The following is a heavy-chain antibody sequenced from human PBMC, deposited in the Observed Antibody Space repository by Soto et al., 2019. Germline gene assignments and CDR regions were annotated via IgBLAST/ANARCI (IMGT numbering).Heavy chain of an antibody. CDR3: ARDLMVIRFLEWLSPYGMDV. CDR2: INPNSGGT. D-gene: IGHD3-3*01. J-gene: IGHJ6*02. CDR1: GYTFTGYY. Sequence: QVQLVQSGAEVKKPGASVKVSCKASGYTFTGYYMHWVRQAPGQGLEWMGWINPNSGGTNYAQKFQGRVTMTRDTSISTAYMELSRLRSDDTAVYYCARDLMVIRFLEWLSPYGMDVWGQGTTVTVSS. V-gene: IGHV1-2*02.